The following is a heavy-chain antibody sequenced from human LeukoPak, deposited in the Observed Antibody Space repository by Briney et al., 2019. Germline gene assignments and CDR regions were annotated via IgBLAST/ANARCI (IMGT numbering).Heavy chain of an antibody. J-gene: IGHJ4*02. CDR1: GFTFSHYA. D-gene: IGHD6-13*01. CDR3: AKSPQIFAAAHPADY. CDR2: ISGSGGST. Sequence: GGSLRLSCAASGFTFSHYAMSWVRQAPGKGLEWVSAISGSGGSTYYADSVKGRFTISRDNSKNTLYLQMNSLRAEDTAVYYCAKSPQIFAAAHPADYWGRGTLVTVSS. V-gene: IGHV3-23*01.